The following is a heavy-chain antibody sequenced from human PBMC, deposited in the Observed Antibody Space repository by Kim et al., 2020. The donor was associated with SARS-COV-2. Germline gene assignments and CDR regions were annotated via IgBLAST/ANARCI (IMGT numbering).Heavy chain of an antibody. CDR3: ARVGDYGSGSFDY. CDR1: GGSFSGYY. CDR2: INHSGST. D-gene: IGHD3-10*01. Sequence: SETLSLTCAVYGGSFSGYYWSWIRQPPGKGLEWIGEINHSGSTNYNPSLKSRVTISVDTSKNQFSLKLSSVTAADTAVYYCARVGDYGSGSFDYWGQGTL. V-gene: IGHV4-34*01. J-gene: IGHJ4*02.